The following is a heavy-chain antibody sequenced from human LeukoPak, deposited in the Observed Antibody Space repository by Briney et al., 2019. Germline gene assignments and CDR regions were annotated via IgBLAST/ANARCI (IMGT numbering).Heavy chain of an antibody. CDR2: IYYSGTT. Sequence: SESMSLTCTVSGGSLSSTSYYWGWIRQPPGRGLEWFASIYYSGTTYYNPSLKSRVTISVDTSKNQFSLKLSSVSAADTAVYYCARQISSGTHPCDWFDPWGQGTLVTVSS. CDR3: ARQISSGTHPCDWFDP. CDR1: GGSLSSTSYY. V-gene: IGHV4-39*01. D-gene: IGHD6-19*01. J-gene: IGHJ5*02.